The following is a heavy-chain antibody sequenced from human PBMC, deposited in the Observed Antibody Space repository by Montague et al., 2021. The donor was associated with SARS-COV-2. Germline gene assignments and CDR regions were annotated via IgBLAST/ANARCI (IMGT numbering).Heavy chain of an antibody. D-gene: IGHD3-3*01. J-gene: IGHJ4*01. CDR1: GGSISSGGYY. Sequence: TLSLTCTVSGGSISSGGYYWSWIRQHPGKGLEWIGYIYYSGSTXYNPSLKSRVTISVDTSKNQFSLKLSSVTAADTAVYYCARVVTIFGVGDTFDYWGQGTLVTASS. CDR2: IYYSGST. V-gene: IGHV4-31*03. CDR3: ARVVTIFGVGDTFDY.